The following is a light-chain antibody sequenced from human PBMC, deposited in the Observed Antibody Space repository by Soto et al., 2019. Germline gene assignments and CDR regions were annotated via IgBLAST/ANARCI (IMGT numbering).Light chain of an antibody. CDR3: NSYTSSSPPYV. Sequence: QSVLAQPASVSGSPGQLITISCTGTTSDIGRYNHVSWYQQYPGKAPKLMIYEVSNRPSGVSNRFSASKSGNTASLTISGLQAEDEADYYCNSYTSSSPPYVFGTGTKVTVL. V-gene: IGLV2-14*01. J-gene: IGLJ1*01. CDR2: EVS. CDR1: TSDIGRYNH.